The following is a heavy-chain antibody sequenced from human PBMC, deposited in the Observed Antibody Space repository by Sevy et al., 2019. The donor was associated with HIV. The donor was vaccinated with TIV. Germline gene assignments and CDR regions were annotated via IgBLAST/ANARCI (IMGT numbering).Heavy chain of an antibody. CDR2: ISSNSDYI. V-gene: IGHV3-21*01. J-gene: IGHJ4*02. D-gene: IGHD3-10*01. CDR1: GFTFSSYR. CDR3: ARAVVEISTGRSDY. Sequence: GGSLRLSCAASGFTFSSYRMTWVRQAPGKGLEWVSCISSNSDYINYADSVKGRFTISRDNAKNLLYLQMDSLRAADTAVYYCARAVVEISTGRSDYWGQGTLVTVSS.